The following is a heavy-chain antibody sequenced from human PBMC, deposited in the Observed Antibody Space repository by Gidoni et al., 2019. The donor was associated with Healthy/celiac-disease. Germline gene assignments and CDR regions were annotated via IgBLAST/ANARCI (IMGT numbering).Heavy chain of an antibody. D-gene: IGHD3-3*01. CDR3: ARRRSAGVVIYFDY. J-gene: IGHJ4*02. CDR2: IYYSGST. CDR1: SGSIRSSSYY. Sequence: QLQLQESAPGLVKPSETPSLTCTVLSGSIRSSSYYWGWFRQPPGKGLEWCGSIYYSGSTYYNPTLKSRVTISVDTSKNQFSLKLSSVTAADTAVYYCARRRSAGVVIYFDYWGQGTLVTVSS. V-gene: IGHV4-39*01.